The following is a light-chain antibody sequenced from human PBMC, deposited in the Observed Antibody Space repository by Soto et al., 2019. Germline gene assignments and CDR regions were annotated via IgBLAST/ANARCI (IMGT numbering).Light chain of an antibody. CDR1: QSISSY. J-gene: IGKJ2*01. CDR3: QQSYSNLWYT. Sequence: DIQMTQSPSSLSASVGDRVTITCRASQSISSYLNWYQQKPGKAPKLLIYAASSLQSGVPSRFSGSGSGADFTLTISSLQPEDFATYYCQQSYSNLWYTVGQGTKVDIK. V-gene: IGKV1-39*01. CDR2: AAS.